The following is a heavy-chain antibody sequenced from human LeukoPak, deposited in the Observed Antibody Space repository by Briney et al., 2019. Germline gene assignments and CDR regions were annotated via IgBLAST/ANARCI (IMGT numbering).Heavy chain of an antibody. Sequence: GGSLRLSCAASGFTVSNNYMSWVRQAPGKGLEWVSVIYSGGGTYYADSVKGRFTISRDNSKNTLYLQMNSLRAEDTAVYYCARIFLDYYDSSGYYRDFDYWGQGALVTVSS. CDR1: GFTVSNNY. J-gene: IGHJ4*02. CDR2: IYSGGGT. V-gene: IGHV3-66*01. CDR3: ARIFLDYYDSSGYYRDFDY. D-gene: IGHD3-22*01.